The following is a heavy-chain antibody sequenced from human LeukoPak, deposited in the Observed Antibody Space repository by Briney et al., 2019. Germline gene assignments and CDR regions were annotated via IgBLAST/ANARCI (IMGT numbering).Heavy chain of an antibody. CDR2: TRNKANSYAT. V-gene: IGHV3-72*01. Sequence: GGSRRLSCAASGFTFSDYYMDWVRQAPGKGLEWVGRTRNKANSYATEYAASVKGRFTISRDDSKNSLFLQVNSLKTEDTAVYYCVREAGSGSCSMCYFDCWGQGTLVTVSS. CDR1: GFTFSDYY. CDR3: VREAGSGSCSMCYFDC. J-gene: IGHJ4*02. D-gene: IGHD1-26*01.